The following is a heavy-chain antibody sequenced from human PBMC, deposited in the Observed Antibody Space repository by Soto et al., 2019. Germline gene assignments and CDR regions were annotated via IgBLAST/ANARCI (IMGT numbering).Heavy chain of an antibody. D-gene: IGHD6-13*01. J-gene: IGHJ3*02. CDR2: ISSSGSTI. V-gene: IGHV3-48*03. CDR1: GFTLSSYE. CDR3: ARAGRVFGAFVI. Sequence: GGSLRVSCASYGFTLSSYEMNWFRQAPGKGLEWVSYISSSGSTIYYADSVKGRFTISRDNAKNSLYLQMNSLRAEDTAVYYCARAGRVFGAFVIWGQGTMVTVSS.